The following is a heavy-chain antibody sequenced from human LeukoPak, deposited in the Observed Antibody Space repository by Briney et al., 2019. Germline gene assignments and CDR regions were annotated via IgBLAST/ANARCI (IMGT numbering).Heavy chain of an antibody. V-gene: IGHV4-59*01. CDR1: GGSISSYY. Sequence: PSETLSLTCTVSGGSISSYYWNWIRQPPGRGLEWIGYIYYSGNTNYNPSLKSRVTISVDTSKNQFSLKLSSVTAADTAVYYCARRRANAMDVWGQGTTVTVSS. J-gene: IGHJ6*02. CDR3: ARRRANAMDV. CDR2: IYYSGNT.